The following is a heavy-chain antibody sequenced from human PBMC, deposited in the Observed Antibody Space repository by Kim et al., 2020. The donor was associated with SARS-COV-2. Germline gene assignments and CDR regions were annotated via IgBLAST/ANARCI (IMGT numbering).Heavy chain of an antibody. D-gene: IGHD6-13*01. V-gene: IGHV4-39*01. J-gene: IGHJ5*02. CDR3: AQTLAAAAYNWFDP. Sequence: NPSLKSRVTISVDTSKNQFSLKLSSVTAADTAVYYCAQTLAAAAYNWFDPWGQGTLVTVSS.